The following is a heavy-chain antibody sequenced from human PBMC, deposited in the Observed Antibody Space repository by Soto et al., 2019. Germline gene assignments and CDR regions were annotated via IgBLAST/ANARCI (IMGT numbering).Heavy chain of an antibody. CDR3: ARDVGYCGGDCYSFD. D-gene: IGHD2-21*02. J-gene: IGHJ4*02. CDR1: GGTFSIYA. CDR2: IIPIFGTA. Sequence: SVKVSXKASGGTFSIYAISGVLQSALQGLEWMGGIIPIFGTANYAQKFQGRVTITADESTSTAYMELSSLRSEDTAVYYCARDVGYCGGDCYSFDWGQGTLVTVSS. V-gene: IGHV1-69*13.